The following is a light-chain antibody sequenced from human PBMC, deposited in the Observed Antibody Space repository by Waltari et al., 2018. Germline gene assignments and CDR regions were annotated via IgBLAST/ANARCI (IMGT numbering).Light chain of an antibody. V-gene: IGLV2-11*01. CDR2: DVN. Sequence: QSALTQTRSVSGSPGQSVTISCTGTSSGYVSWYQQHPGKAPKLMIYDVNKRPSGVPDRFSGSKSGNTASLTISGLQAEDEADYYCCSYAGSYTWVFGGGTKLTVL. CDR1: SSGY. J-gene: IGLJ2*01. CDR3: CSYAGSYTWV.